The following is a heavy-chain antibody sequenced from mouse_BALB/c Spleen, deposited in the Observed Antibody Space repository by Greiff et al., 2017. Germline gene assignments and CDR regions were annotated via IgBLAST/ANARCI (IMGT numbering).Heavy chain of an antibody. CDR2: ISSGSSTI. V-gene: IGHV5-17*02. D-gene: IGHD1-1*02. Sequence: EVKVVESGGGLVQPGGSRKLSCAASGFTFSSFGMHWVRQAPEKGLEWVAYISSGSSTIYYADTVKGRFTISRDNPKNTLFLQMTSLRSEDTAMYYCARMGITIFDYWGQGTTLTVSS. J-gene: IGHJ2*01. CDR3: ARMGITIFDY. CDR1: GFTFSSFG.